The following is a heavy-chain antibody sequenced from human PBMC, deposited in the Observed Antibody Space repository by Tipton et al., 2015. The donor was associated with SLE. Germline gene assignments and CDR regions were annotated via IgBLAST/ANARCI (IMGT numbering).Heavy chain of an antibody. CDR3: ASGGYSAAEG. Sequence: TLSLTCTVFGYSITAFHWSWVRQSPGRGLEWIGYIDNSGSPKYNPSLKSRVAVSVDTSKNQFSLKLSSVTAADTAVYYCASGGYSAAEGWGQGTLVTVSS. V-gene: IGHV4-59*08. J-gene: IGHJ4*02. CDR1: GYSITAFH. CDR2: IDNSGSP. D-gene: IGHD6-25*01.